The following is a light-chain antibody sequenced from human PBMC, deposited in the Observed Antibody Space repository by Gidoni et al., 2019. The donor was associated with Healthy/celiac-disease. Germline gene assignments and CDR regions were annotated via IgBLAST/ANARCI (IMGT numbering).Light chain of an antibody. Sequence: QSVLTQPPSVSGAPGQRVPISCTGSSSNIGAGYDVHWYQQLPGTAPKPLIYGNSKRPSGVPDRFSGSKSGTSASLAITGLQAEDEADYYCQSYDSSLSGVVFGGGTKLTVL. CDR3: QSYDSSLSGVV. J-gene: IGLJ2*01. CDR1: SSNIGAGYD. V-gene: IGLV1-40*01. CDR2: GNS.